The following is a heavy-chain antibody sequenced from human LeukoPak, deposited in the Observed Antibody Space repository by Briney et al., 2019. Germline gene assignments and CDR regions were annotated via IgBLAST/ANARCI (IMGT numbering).Heavy chain of an antibody. V-gene: IGHV3-74*01. Sequence: GGSLRLSCAASGFTFSTYLMHWVRQAPGTGLVWVSLINSDGSSTNYADSVKGRFTISRDNAKNTLYLQMNSLRAEDTAVYYCATDGPAVTIFGYWGQGTLVTVSS. CDR3: ATDGPAVTIFGY. CDR1: GFTFSTYL. J-gene: IGHJ4*02. CDR2: INSDGSST. D-gene: IGHD3-10*01.